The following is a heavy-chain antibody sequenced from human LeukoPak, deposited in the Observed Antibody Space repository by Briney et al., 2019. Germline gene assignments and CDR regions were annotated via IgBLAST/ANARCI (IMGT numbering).Heavy chain of an antibody. CDR3: ARESRGELFAPPGY. V-gene: IGHV3-33*01. CDR2: IWYNGRNE. CDR1: GFTFSSFG. D-gene: IGHD3-10*01. J-gene: IGHJ4*02. Sequence: PGGSLRLSCAASGFTFSSFGMHWVRQAPGKGLEWVAIIWYNGRNETYADSVKGRFTISRDNSKNTLYLYMNSLRAEDTAVYYCARESRGELFAPPGYWGQGTLVTVSP.